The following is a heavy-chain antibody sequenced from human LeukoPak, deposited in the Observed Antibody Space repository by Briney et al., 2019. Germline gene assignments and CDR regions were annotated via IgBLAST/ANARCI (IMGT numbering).Heavy chain of an antibody. D-gene: IGHD3-10*01. J-gene: IGHJ4*02. V-gene: IGHV3-21*01. CDR3: AGYYYGSGSFFWNY. CDR1: GFTFSSYS. CDR2: ISSSSSYI. Sequence: GGSLRLSCTASGFTFSSYSMNWVRQAPGKGLEWVSPISSSSSYIYYADSVKGRFTISRDNAKNSLYLQMNSLRAEDTAVYYCAGYYYGSGSFFWNYWGQGTLVTVSS.